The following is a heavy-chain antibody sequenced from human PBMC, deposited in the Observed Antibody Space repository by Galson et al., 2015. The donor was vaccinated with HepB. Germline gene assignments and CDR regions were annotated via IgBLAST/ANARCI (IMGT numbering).Heavy chain of an antibody. Sequence: SLRLSCAASGFSFRTYRMTWVHQAPGKGLDWVSCISSTSTYIAYTDSVKGRFTISRDNAKSSVYLQMNDLRAEDTAVYFCAKSVLEGGHWYFDIWGRGTLVTVSS. CDR1: GFSFRTYR. CDR3: AKSVLEGGHWYFDI. CDR2: ISSTSTYI. D-gene: IGHD5/OR15-5a*01. J-gene: IGHJ2*01. V-gene: IGHV3-21*01.